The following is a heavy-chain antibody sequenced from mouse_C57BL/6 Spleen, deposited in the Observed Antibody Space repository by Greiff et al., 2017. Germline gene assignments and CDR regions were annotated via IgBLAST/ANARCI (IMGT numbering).Heavy chain of an antibody. Sequence: EVKLMESGAELVKPGASVTLSCTASGFNIKDYYMPWVKQRTEQGLEWIGRIDPEDGETKYAPKFQGKATITADTSSNTAYLQLSSLTSADTAVYYCARGYRSFAYWGQGTLVTVSA. CDR2: IDPEDGET. V-gene: IGHV14-2*01. J-gene: IGHJ3*01. CDR3: ARGYRSFAY. D-gene: IGHD3-1*01. CDR1: GFNIKDYY.